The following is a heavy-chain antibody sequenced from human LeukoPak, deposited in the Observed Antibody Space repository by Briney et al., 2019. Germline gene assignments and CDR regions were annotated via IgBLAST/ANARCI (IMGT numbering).Heavy chain of an antibody. D-gene: IGHD3-10*01. J-gene: IGHJ5*02. V-gene: IGHV1-18*01. CDR3: ARGFSPVWFGEGWFDP. Sequence: ASVKVSCKASGYTFTSYGISWVRQAPGQGLEWMGWISAYNGNTNYAQKLQGRVTMTTDTSTSTAYMELRSLRSDDTAVYYCARGFSPVWFGEGWFDPWGQGTLVTVSS. CDR2: ISAYNGNT. CDR1: GYTFTSYG.